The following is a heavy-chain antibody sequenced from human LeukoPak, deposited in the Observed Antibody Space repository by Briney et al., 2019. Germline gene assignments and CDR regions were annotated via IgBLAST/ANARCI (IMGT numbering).Heavy chain of an antibody. V-gene: IGHV3-7*01. CDR1: GFTFSSYW. J-gene: IGHJ4*02. CDR2: IKQDGSQQ. D-gene: IGHD4-17*01. Sequence: GGSLRLSCAASGFTFSSYWMSWVRQALGEGLEWVANIKQDGSQQYYVDSVKGRFTISRDNANNSLYLQMNSLRSEDTAVYYCARGGTTVTPKNFDYWGQGTLVTVSS. CDR3: ARGGTTVTPKNFDY.